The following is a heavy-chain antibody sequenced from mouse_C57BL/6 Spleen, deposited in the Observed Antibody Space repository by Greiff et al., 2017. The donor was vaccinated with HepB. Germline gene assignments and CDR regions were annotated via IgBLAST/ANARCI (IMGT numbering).Heavy chain of an antibody. CDR1: GYTFTDYE. CDR2: IDPETGGT. V-gene: IGHV1-15*01. Sequence: VKLVESGAELVRPGASVTLSCKASGYTFTDYEMHWVKQTPVHGLEWIGAIDPETGGTAYNQKFKGKAILTADKSSSTAYMELRSLTSEDSAVYYCTRFDGYPSYYAMDYWGQGTSVTVSS. J-gene: IGHJ4*01. D-gene: IGHD2-3*01. CDR3: TRFDGYPSYYAMDY.